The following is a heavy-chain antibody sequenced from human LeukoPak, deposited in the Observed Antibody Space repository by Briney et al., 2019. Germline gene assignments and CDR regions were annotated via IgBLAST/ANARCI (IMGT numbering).Heavy chain of an antibody. D-gene: IGHD3-9*01. Sequence: SVKVSCKASGGTFSSYAISWVQQAPGQGLEWMGGIIPIFGTANYAQKFQGRVTITADKSTSTAYMELSSLRSEDTAVYYCARAKDYDILTGREVDGMDVWGKGPRSPSPQ. CDR2: IIPIFGTA. CDR1: GGTFSSYA. CDR3: ARAKDYDILTGREVDGMDV. V-gene: IGHV1-69*06. J-gene: IGHJ6*04.